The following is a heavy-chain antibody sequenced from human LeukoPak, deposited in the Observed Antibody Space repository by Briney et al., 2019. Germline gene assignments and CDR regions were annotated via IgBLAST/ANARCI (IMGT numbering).Heavy chain of an antibody. D-gene: IGHD4-11*01. CDR3: AKQSTVLTQFDY. Sequence: PGGSLRLSCAASGFTFSSYAMSWVRQAPGKGLEWVSAISGTGGSTSYTDSVKGRFTISRDNSKNTLHLQMNSLRAEDTAVYFCAKQSTVLTQFDYWGQGTLVTVSS. V-gene: IGHV3-23*01. J-gene: IGHJ4*02. CDR2: ISGTGGST. CDR1: GFTFSSYA.